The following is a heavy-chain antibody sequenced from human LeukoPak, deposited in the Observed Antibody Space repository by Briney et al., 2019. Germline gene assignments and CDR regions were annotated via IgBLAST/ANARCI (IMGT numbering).Heavy chain of an antibody. CDR1: GYSFSSHW. V-gene: IGHV5-51*01. Sequence: GESLKISWKGSGYSFSSHWIGWVRQVPGKGLEWMVIIYSGDSETRYSPSFQGQVTISADKSISTAYLQWSSLKASDTAMYYCARRYYYDSSGYYLAHDAFDIWGQGTMVTVSS. CDR3: ARRYYYDSSGYYLAHDAFDI. J-gene: IGHJ3*02. CDR2: IYSGDSET. D-gene: IGHD3-22*01.